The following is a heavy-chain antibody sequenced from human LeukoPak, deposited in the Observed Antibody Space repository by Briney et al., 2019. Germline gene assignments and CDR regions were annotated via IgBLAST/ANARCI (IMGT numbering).Heavy chain of an antibody. CDR1: GFTFADYT. Sequence: GRSLRLSCVTSGFTFADYTMHWVRQVPGKGLKGLSGITWDGGNLAYADSVKGRFTISRDNAKNSLYLQMNSLRNEDMAFYFCAKGYTFHGVAHDSGYFDYWGQGTLVTVSS. V-gene: IGHV3-9*03. J-gene: IGHJ4*02. D-gene: IGHD3-3*01. CDR2: ITWDGGNL. CDR3: AKGYTFHGVAHDSGYFDY.